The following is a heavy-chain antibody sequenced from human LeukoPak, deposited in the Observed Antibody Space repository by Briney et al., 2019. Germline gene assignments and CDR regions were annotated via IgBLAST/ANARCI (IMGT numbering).Heavy chain of an antibody. V-gene: IGHV3-23*01. Sequence: GGSLRLSCAASGFTFSSDAMSWVRQAPRNVLQCVSAISGSGGNTYYADSVKGRFTISRDNSKNTLYLQMNSLRAEDTAVYYCVKDLGRYRNNCFDYWGQGTLVTVSS. CDR1: GFTFSSDA. CDR3: VKDLGRYRNNCFDY. J-gene: IGHJ4*02. CDR2: ISGSGGNT. D-gene: IGHD1-26*01.